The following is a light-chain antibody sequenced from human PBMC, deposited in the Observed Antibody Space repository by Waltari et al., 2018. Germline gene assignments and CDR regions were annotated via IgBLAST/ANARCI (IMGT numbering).Light chain of an antibody. J-gene: IGLJ2*01. CDR3: QAWDSSTENLV. Sequence: SYELTQPPSVSVSPGQTARITCSGDRLGDKDASWYQQKPGQSPVPVIYQDIKRPSGIPERFSGSNSGNTATLTISGTQAMDEADYYCQAWDSSTENLVFGGGTKLTVL. CDR1: RLGDKD. CDR2: QDI. V-gene: IGLV3-1*01.